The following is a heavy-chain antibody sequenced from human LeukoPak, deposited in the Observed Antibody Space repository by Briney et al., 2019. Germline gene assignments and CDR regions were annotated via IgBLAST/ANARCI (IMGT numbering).Heavy chain of an antibody. J-gene: IGHJ4*02. Sequence: SETLSLTCVVSGGSISSTSYYWGWIRQPPGKGLEWIGSIYSSGSTFYNPSLKSRVTISVDTSKKQFSVKMSSVTAADTAVYYCARLTGPTSYFDYWGQGTLVTVSS. D-gene: IGHD7-27*01. CDR1: GGSISSTSYY. V-gene: IGHV4-39*07. CDR3: ARLTGPTSYFDY. CDR2: IYSSGST.